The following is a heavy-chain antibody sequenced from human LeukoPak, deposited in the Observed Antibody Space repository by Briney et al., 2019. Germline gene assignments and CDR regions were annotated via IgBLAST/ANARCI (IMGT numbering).Heavy chain of an antibody. V-gene: IGHV4-59*01. Sequence: SETLSLTCAVYGGSFSSYYWSWIRQPPGKGLEWIGYIYYSGSTNYNPSLKSRVTISVDTSKNQFSLKLSSVTAADTAVYYCARDRDYYDSSGPGAFDIWGQGTMVTVSS. CDR1: GGSFSSYY. CDR3: ARDRDYYDSSGPGAFDI. D-gene: IGHD3-22*01. J-gene: IGHJ3*02. CDR2: IYYSGST.